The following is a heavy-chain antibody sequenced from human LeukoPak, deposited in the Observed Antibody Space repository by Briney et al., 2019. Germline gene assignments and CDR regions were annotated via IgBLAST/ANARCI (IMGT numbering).Heavy chain of an antibody. V-gene: IGHV4-59*12. CDR1: GGSISSYY. CDR3: ATEVVPAAITPG. D-gene: IGHD2-2*01. Sequence: PSETLSLTCTVSGGSISSYYWSWIRQPPGKGLEWIGYIYYSGSTNYNPSLKSRVTISVDTSKNQFSLKLSSVTAADTAVYYCATEVVPAAITPGWGQGTLVTVSS. CDR2: IYYSGST. J-gene: IGHJ4*02.